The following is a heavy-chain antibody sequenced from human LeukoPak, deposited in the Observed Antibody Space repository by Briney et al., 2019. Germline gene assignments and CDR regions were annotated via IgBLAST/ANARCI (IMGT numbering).Heavy chain of an antibody. CDR3: AGGSGYVRDYYYFMDV. Sequence: SETLSLTCTVSGGSISSYYWSWIRQPPGKGLEWIGYIYYIGSTTYNPSLKSRVTISVDTSKNQFSLKLSSVTAADTAVYYCAGGSGYVRDYYYFMDVWGKGTTVTVSS. CDR1: GGSISSYY. J-gene: IGHJ6*03. D-gene: IGHD5-12*01. V-gene: IGHV4-59*01. CDR2: IYYIGST.